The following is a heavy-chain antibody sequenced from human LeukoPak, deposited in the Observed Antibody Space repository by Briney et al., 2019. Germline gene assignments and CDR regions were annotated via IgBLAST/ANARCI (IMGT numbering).Heavy chain of an antibody. D-gene: IGHD3-3*01. V-gene: IGHV3-21*01. CDR1: GFTFSSYA. J-gene: IGHJ3*02. Sequence: GGSLRLSCAASGFTFSSYAMSWVRQAPGKGLEWVSSISSSSSYIYYADSVKGRFTISRDNAKNSLYLQMNSLRAEDTAVYYCARVGGTTDFWSGYLSGRDAFDIWGQRTMVTVSS. CDR3: ARVGGTTDFWSGYLSGRDAFDI. CDR2: ISSSSSYI.